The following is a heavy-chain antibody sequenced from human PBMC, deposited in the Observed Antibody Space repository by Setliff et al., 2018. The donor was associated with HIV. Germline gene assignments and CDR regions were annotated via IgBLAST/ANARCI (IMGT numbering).Heavy chain of an antibody. Sequence: ASVKVSCKASGYTFSQYPMHWMRQAPGQRLEWMGWINAGNGNTKYSQKFQDRVTITRDTSANTGYMELSGLRSEDTAVYYCARDFTGGDGYNFWDYWGQGTLVTVSS. D-gene: IGHD3-3*01. CDR2: INAGNGNT. CDR3: ARDFTGGDGYNFWDY. CDR1: GYTFSQYP. V-gene: IGHV1-3*01. J-gene: IGHJ4*02.